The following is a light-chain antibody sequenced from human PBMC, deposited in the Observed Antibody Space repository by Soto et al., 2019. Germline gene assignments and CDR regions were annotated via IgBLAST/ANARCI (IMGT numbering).Light chain of an antibody. Sequence: QLVLTQPPSASASLGASVTLTCTLSSGYSNYKVDWYQQRPGKGPRFVMRVGTGGIVGSKGVGIPDRFSVLGSGLNRYLTIKNIQEEDEGYYHCGADPGSRSSFVAWVSGGGTTVTVL. CDR2: VGTGGIVG. V-gene: IGLV9-49*01. J-gene: IGLJ3*02. CDR1: SGYSNYK. CDR3: GADPGSRSSFVAWV.